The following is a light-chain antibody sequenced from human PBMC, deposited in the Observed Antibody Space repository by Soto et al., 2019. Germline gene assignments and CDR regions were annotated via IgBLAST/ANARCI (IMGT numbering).Light chain of an antibody. J-gene: IGLJ1*01. CDR3: FSYSSSSTFYV. CDR1: SSDVGGYYY. Sequence: QSVLTQPASVSGSPGQSITISCTGTSSDVGGYYYVSWYQHHPGKAPKLIIYQVTSRPSGVSNRFSASKSGNTASLTISALQAEDEARYYCFSYSSSSTFYVFGTGTKVTVL. V-gene: IGLV2-14*01. CDR2: QVT.